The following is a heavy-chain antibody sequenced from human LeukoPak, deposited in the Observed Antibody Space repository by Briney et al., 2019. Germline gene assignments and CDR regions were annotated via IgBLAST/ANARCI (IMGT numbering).Heavy chain of an antibody. D-gene: IGHD6-13*01. CDR2: IYYSGST. CDR3: ARAIAASHLDY. CDR1: GGSISSGDYY. Sequence: SETLSLTCTVSGGSISSGDYYWSWIRQPPGKGLEWIGYIYYSGSTYYNPSLKSQVTISVDTSKNQFSLKLSSVTAADTAVYYCARAIAASHLDYWGQGTLVTVSS. J-gene: IGHJ4*02. V-gene: IGHV4-30-4*01.